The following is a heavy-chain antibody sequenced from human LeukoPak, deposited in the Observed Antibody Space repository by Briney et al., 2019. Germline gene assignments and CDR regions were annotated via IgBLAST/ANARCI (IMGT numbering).Heavy chain of an antibody. CDR3: ARDRDDYVWGSYRPFDP. D-gene: IGHD3-16*02. J-gene: IGHJ5*02. CDR1: GFTFSTYW. V-gene: IGHV3-7*01. CDR2: IKQDGSEK. Sequence: GGSLRLSCAASGFTFSTYWMTWVRQAPGKGLEWVANIKQDGSEKYYVDSVKGRFTISRDNAKNSLYLQMSSLRAEDTAVYFCARDRDDYVWGSYRPFDPWGQGTLVTVSS.